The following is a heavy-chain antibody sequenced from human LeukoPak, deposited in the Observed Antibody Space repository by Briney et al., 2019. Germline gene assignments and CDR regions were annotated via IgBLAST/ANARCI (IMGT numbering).Heavy chain of an antibody. CDR1: GGSISSYY. CDR2: ISYSGRT. CDR3: ARKTGDLYYFDY. J-gene: IGHJ4*02. D-gene: IGHD7-27*01. V-gene: IGHV4-59*01. Sequence: SETLSLTCTVSGGSISSYYWSWIRQPPGKGLEWIGYISYSGRTNYNPSLKSRVTISVDTSKNQFSLRLSSVTAADTAVYYCARKTGDLYYFDYWGQGTLVTVSS.